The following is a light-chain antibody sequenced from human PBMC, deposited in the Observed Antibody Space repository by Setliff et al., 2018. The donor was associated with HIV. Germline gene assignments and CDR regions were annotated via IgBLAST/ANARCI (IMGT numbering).Light chain of an antibody. CDR3: GTWDTGLRAGGI. Sequence: PGQRITISCSGNRSNIGNNYVSWYQQLPGTAPKLIIYDNNKRPSGVPDRFSGSKSGTSATLGITGLQTGDESDYYCGTWDTGLRAGGIFGGGTKVTVL. CDR1: RSNIGNNY. J-gene: IGLJ2*01. CDR2: DNN. V-gene: IGLV1-51*01.